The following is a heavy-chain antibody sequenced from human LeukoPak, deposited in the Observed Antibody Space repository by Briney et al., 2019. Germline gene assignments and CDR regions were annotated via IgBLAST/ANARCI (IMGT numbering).Heavy chain of an antibody. V-gene: IGHV4-4*02. D-gene: IGHD6-19*01. CDR1: VGSVTITNG. CDR2: FHLDGRT. J-gene: IGHJ3*02. CDR3: ANWGSNRVAVAGAGAFDI. Sequence: SETLSLICDVSVGSVTITNGGTWVRQPPGKGLDRIGEFHLDGRTNYNPSLKSRLIMSVDLPENHISLKLTSVTAADTAVYYCANWGSNRVAVAGAGAFDIWGQGTMVTVSS.